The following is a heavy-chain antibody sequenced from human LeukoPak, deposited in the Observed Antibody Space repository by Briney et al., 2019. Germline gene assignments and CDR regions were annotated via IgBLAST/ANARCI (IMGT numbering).Heavy chain of an antibody. CDR2: IYPGDSDT. D-gene: IGHD6-19*01. CDR1: GYSFTSYW. V-gene: IGHV5-51*01. Sequence: GESLKISCKGSGYSFTSYWIGWVRQMPGKGLEWMGIIYPGDSDTRYSPSFQGQVTVSADKSISAAYLQWSSLKASDTAMYYCARLIAVADYYFDYWGQGTLVTVSS. J-gene: IGHJ4*02. CDR3: ARLIAVADYYFDY.